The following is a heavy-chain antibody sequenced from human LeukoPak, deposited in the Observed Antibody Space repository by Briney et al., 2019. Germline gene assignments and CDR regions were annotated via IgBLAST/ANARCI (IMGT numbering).Heavy chain of an antibody. V-gene: IGHV3-23*01. CDR1: GFTFSNYA. D-gene: IGHD2-2*01. J-gene: IGHJ3*02. CDR3: AKDREVPGGAGAFDI. Sequence: QPGGSLRLSCTASGFTFSNYAMSWVRQAPGKGLEWVSAIAGSGGTTYYADSVKGRFTISRDNSKNTLYVQMNSLRAEDTAVYYCAKDREVPGGAGAFDIWGQGTMVTVSS. CDR2: IAGSGGTT.